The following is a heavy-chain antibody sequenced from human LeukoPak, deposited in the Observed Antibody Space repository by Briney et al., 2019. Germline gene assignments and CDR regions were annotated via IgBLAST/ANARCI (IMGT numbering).Heavy chain of an antibody. V-gene: IGHV5-10-1*01. J-gene: IGHJ4*02. CDR2: VDPTDSYT. CDR1: EYSFTNYW. CDR3: AMLIVGGQDYFDY. D-gene: IGHD2-15*01. Sequence: GESLKISCKGSEYSFTNYWITWVRLMPGKGLEWMGRVDPTDSYTNYSPSFQGHVTISTDKSISTAFLHWSCLEASDTAFYYCAMLIVGGQDYFDYWGQGTLVTVSS.